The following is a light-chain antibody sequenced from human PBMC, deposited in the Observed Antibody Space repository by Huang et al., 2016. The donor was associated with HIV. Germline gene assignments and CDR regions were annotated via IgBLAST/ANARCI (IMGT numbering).Light chain of an antibody. CDR1: QSVNTN. V-gene: IGKV3-15*01. CDR3: QHYNNWPYT. CDR2: GAS. Sequence: EIEMTQSPATLSVSPGETATLSCTASQSVNTNLAWYQQRRGQAPRLLLFGASTRAAGVPARFSGSGSETDFTLTISSLQSEDFAVYYCQHYNNWPYTFGQGAKVEI. J-gene: IGKJ2*01.